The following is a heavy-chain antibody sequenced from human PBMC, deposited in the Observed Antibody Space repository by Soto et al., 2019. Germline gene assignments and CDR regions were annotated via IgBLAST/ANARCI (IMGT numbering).Heavy chain of an antibody. CDR1: GSSISGYY. J-gene: IGHJ4*02. CDR2: VYYSGTH. V-gene: IGHV4-59*01. CDR3: ARVQMATLYFDY. Sequence: SETLSLTCTVSGSSISGYYWSWVRQPPGKGLEWIGYVYYSGTHNYNPSLKSRLTISVDTSKNQFSLKLNSVTAADTAVYYCARVQMATLYFDYWGQGTLVTVSS. D-gene: IGHD4-4*01.